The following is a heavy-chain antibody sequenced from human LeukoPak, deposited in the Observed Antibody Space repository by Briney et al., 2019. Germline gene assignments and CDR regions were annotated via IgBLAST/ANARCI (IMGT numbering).Heavy chain of an antibody. D-gene: IGHD4-23*01. Sequence: GASLRLSCAASGFTFSSYAMSWVRQVPGKGLEWVSAISGSGGSTYCADSVKGRFTISRDNSKNTLYLQMNSLRAEDTAVYYCAKDDYGGWDNYWGQGTLVTVSS. J-gene: IGHJ4*02. V-gene: IGHV3-23*01. CDR2: ISGSGGST. CDR3: AKDDYGGWDNY. CDR1: GFTFSSYA.